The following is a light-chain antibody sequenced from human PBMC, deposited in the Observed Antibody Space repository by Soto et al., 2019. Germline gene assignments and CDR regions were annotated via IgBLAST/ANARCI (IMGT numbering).Light chain of an antibody. CDR2: EVS. CDR1: SSDVGGYNY. Sequence: QSASVSGSPGQSITISCTGTSSDVGGYNYVSWYQQHPGKAPKLMIYEVSNRPSGVSNRFSGSKSGNTASLTISGLQAEDEADYYCSSYTSSSTVVFGGGTKLTVL. J-gene: IGLJ2*01. V-gene: IGLV2-14*01. CDR3: SSYTSSSTVV.